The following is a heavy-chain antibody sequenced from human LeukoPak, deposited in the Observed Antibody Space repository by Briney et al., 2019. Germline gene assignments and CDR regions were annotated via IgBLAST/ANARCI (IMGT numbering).Heavy chain of an antibody. CDR3: ARNYYDSSGYYYHDY. D-gene: IGHD3-22*01. CDR2: IWYDGSNK. V-gene: IGHV3-33*01. CDR1: GFTFSSYG. Sequence: PGRSLRLSCAASGFTFSSYGMHWVRQAPGKGLEWVAVIWYDGSNKYYADSVKGRFTISRDSSKNTLYLQMNSLRAEDTAVYYCARNYYDSSGYYYHDYWGQGTLVTVSS. J-gene: IGHJ4*02.